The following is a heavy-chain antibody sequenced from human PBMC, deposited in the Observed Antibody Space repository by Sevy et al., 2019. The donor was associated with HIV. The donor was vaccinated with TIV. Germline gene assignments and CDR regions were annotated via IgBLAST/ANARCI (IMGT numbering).Heavy chain of an antibody. CDR3: ARDRSGSYSTPFDY. CDR2: ISRSSSYI. D-gene: IGHD1-26*01. CDR1: GFTFSSYS. Sequence: GGSLRLSCAASGFTFSSYSMNWVRQAPGKGLEWVSSISRSSSYIYYADSVKGRFTISRDNAKNSLYLQMNSLRAEDTAVYYCARDRSGSYSTPFDYWGQGTLVTVSS. V-gene: IGHV3-21*01. J-gene: IGHJ4*02.